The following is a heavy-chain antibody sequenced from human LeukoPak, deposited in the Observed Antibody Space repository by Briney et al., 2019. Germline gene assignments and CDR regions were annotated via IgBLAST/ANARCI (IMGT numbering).Heavy chain of an antibody. V-gene: IGHV3-7*01. CDR1: GFSFSSYW. Sequence: GGSLRLSCAASGFSFSSYWMYWVRQAPGKGLEWVASIKQDESEKYYGDSVKGRFAVTRDNAKNSLFLQMNSLRAEDTAVYYCARDWWYYAFDIWGRGTMVTVSS. CDR2: IKQDESEK. J-gene: IGHJ3*02. D-gene: IGHD2-15*01. CDR3: ARDWWYYAFDI.